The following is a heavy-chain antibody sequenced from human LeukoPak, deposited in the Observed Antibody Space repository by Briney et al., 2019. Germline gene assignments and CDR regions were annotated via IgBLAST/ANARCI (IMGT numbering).Heavy chain of an antibody. J-gene: IGHJ4*02. CDR1: GFTFSDYY. D-gene: IGHD3-3*01. V-gene: IGHV3-11*01. Sequence: PGGSLRLSCAASGFTFSDYYMSWIRQAPGKGLEWVSYISSSGSTIYYADSVKGRFTISRDNAKNSLYLQMNSLRAEDTAVYYCASGLDYDFWSGYRQFDYWGQGTLVTVSS. CDR3: ASGLDYDFWSGYRQFDY. CDR2: ISSSGSTI.